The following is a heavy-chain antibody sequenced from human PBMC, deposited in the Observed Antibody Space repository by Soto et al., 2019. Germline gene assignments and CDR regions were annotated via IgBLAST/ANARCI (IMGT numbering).Heavy chain of an antibody. J-gene: IGHJ6*03. CDR2: ISTSGSST. V-gene: IGHV3-11*01. CDR3: ANLAKNYYHYMDV. Sequence: GGFLRLSCAASGFSFSDYYMSWIRQAPGKGLEWVSLISTSGSSTDYADSVKGRFTISRDNAKNSLSLQMNSLRAEDTAVYYCANLAKNYYHYMDVWGKGTTVTVSS. D-gene: IGHD1-26*01. CDR1: GFSFSDYY.